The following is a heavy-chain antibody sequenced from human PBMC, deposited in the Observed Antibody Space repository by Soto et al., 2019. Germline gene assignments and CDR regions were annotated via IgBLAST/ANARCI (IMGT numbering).Heavy chain of an antibody. CDR2: IYHSGST. D-gene: IGHD2-2*03. V-gene: IGHV4-30-2*01. CDR1: GGYIRSGGYS. J-gene: IGHJ6*02. CDR3: ARQVGYCSSTSCYEGYYYGMDV. Sequence: PSETLSLTCAVSGGYIRSGGYSWSWIRQPPGKGLAWIGYIYHSGSTYYNPSLKSRVTISVDRSKNQFSLKLSSVTAADTAVYYCARQVGYCSSTSCYEGYYYGMDVWGQGTTVTVSS.